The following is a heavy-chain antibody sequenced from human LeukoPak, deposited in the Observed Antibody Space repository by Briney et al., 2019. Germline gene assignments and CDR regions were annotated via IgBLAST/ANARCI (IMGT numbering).Heavy chain of an antibody. Sequence: ASVKVSCKASGYTFTNYGINWVRQAPGQGLEWMGWISTYNGHTNYAQKLQGRVTMTTDTSTSTAYMELRSLRSDDTAVYYCARDNSGEVADISDAFDIWGQGTKVTVSS. V-gene: IGHV1-18*01. D-gene: IGHD3-16*01. J-gene: IGHJ3*02. CDR3: ARDNSGEVADISDAFDI. CDR2: ISTYNGHT. CDR1: GYTFTNYG.